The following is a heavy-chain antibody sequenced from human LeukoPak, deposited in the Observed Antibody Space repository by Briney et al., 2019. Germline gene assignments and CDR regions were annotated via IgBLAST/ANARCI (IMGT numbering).Heavy chain of an antibody. CDR1: GFTFRSSW. J-gene: IGHJ4*02. CDR2: IREDGSEK. V-gene: IGHV3-7*01. Sequence: GGSLRLSRAASGFTFRSSWMTWVRQAPGKGLEWVASIREDGSEKTSVDSVKGRFTISRDNAKNSVYLQMDSLRAEDTAVYYCARGPTYGQAFDYWGQGTLVSVSS. D-gene: IGHD3-10*01. CDR3: ARGPTYGQAFDY.